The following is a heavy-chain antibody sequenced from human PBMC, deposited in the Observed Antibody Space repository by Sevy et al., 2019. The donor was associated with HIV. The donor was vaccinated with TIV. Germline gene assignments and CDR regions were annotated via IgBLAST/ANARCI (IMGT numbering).Heavy chain of an antibody. CDR3: AREGTMVQGVDRAHYYYGMDV. CDR2: IKQDGSEK. J-gene: IGHJ6*02. Sequence: GGSLRLSCAASGFTFSSYWMSWVRQAPGKGLEWVANIKQDGSEKYYVDSVKGRFTISRDNAKNSLYLQMNSLRAEDTAVYYCAREGTMVQGVDRAHYYYGMDVWGQGTTVTVSS. CDR1: GFTFSSYW. V-gene: IGHV3-7*03. D-gene: IGHD3-10*01.